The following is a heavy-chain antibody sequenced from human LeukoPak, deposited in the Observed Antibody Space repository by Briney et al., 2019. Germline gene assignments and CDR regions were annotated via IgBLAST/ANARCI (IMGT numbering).Heavy chain of an antibody. CDR2: IHPDGRET. CDR1: VFIFSSYR. J-gene: IGHJ4*02. Sequence: GGSPRLSSEASVFIFSSYRMCGVREVPGKGLEWVTNIHPDGRETSYVDSVKGRFTISRDNDKKSIFLQTNSLRDEDTAGYICVRWGVEAGMDYWGQGTLVTVSS. D-gene: IGHD6-19*01. V-gene: IGHV3-7*01. CDR3: VRWGVEAGMDY.